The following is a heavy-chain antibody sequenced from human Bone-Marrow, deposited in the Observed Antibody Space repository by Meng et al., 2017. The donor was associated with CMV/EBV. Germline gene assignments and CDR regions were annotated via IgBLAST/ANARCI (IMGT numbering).Heavy chain of an antibody. Sequence: SETLSLTCTVSGGSISSSSYYWSWIRQPPGKGLEWIGYIYYSGSTNYNPSLKSRVTISVDTSKNQFSLKLSSVTAADTAVYYCARGTRGTPADYWGQGTLVTVSS. CDR3: ARGTRGTPADY. CDR2: IYYSGST. CDR1: GGSISSSSYY. V-gene: IGHV4-61*05. J-gene: IGHJ4*02. D-gene: IGHD1-1*01.